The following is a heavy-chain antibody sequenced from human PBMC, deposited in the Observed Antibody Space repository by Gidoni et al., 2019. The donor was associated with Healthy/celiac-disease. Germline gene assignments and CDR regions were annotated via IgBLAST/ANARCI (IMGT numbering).Heavy chain of an antibody. D-gene: IGHD4-17*01. CDR2: MNPNSGNT. V-gene: IGHV1-8*02. Sequence: QVQLVQSGAVVKKPGASVKVSCKASGYTFTSYDLNWVRQATGQGLEWMGWMNPNSGNTGYAQKFQGRVTMTRNTSISTAYMELSSLRSEDTAVYYCAIRGGGDYVFPHYYYYGMDVWGQGTTVTVSS. J-gene: IGHJ6*02. CDR1: GYTFTSYD. CDR3: AIRGGGDYVFPHYYYYGMDV.